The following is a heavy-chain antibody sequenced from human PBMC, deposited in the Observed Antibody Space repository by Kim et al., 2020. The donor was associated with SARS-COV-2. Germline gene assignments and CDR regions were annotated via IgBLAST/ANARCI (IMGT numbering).Heavy chain of an antibody. D-gene: IGHD6-19*01. Sequence: GSTSCTPSLKSRVSISVDASKNQFSLKLSSVTAADTAVYYCARDRVRLGYWGQGTLVTVSS. CDR3: ARDRVRLGY. J-gene: IGHJ4*02. V-gene: IGHV4-59*01. CDR2: GST.